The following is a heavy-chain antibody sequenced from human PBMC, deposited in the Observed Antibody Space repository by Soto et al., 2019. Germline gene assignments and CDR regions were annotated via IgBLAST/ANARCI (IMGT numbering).Heavy chain of an antibody. Sequence: GGSLRLSCAASGFTFSSYSMNWVRQAPGKGLEWVAVISYDGSNKYYADSVKGRFTISRDNSKNTLYLQMNSLRAEDTAVYYWAKDRRGYSSSSWFDPWGQGTLVTVSS. J-gene: IGHJ5*02. CDR3: AKDRRGYSSSSWFDP. V-gene: IGHV3-30*18. CDR2: ISYDGSNK. D-gene: IGHD6-6*01. CDR1: GFTFSSYS.